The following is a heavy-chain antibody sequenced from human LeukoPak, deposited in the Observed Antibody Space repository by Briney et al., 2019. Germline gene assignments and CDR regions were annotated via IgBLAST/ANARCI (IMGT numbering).Heavy chain of an antibody. D-gene: IGHD3-16*02. CDR3: ATDHRYDYVWGSYRKYNWFDP. J-gene: IGHJ5*02. Sequence: ASVKVSCKVSGYTLTELSMHWVRQAPGKGLEWMGGFDPEDGETIYAQKFQGRVTMTEDTSTDTAYMELSSLRSEDTAVYYCATDHRYDYVWGSYRKYNWFDPWGQGTLVTVSS. CDR1: GYTLTELS. CDR2: FDPEDGET. V-gene: IGHV1-24*01.